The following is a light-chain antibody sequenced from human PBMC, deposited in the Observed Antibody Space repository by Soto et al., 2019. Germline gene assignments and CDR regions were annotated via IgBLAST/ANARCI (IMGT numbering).Light chain of an antibody. J-gene: IGKJ4*01. V-gene: IGKV1-5*01. CDR2: DAS. CDR1: QSISSW. CDR3: QQYNSYPT. Sequence: DIQMTQSPSTLSASVGVRVTITCRASQSISSWLAWYQQKPGKAPKLLIYDASSLESGVPSRFSGSGSGTEFTLTNSSLQPDDFATYYCQQYNSYPTFGGGTKVEIK.